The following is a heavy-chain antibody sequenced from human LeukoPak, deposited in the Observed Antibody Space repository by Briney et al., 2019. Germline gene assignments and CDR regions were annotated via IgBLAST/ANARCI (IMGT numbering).Heavy chain of an antibody. J-gene: IGHJ4*02. V-gene: IGHV3-23*01. CDR3: ARLTSDDYGY. Sequence: PGGSLRLSCAASGFTFSSYAMSWVRQAPGKGLEWVSSISGSGGSTYYKDSVKGRFTISRDNSKNTLYLQMNSLRAEGTAVYYCARLTSDDYGYWGQGTLVTVFS. CDR1: GFTFSSYA. CDR2: ISGSGGST. D-gene: IGHD4-17*01.